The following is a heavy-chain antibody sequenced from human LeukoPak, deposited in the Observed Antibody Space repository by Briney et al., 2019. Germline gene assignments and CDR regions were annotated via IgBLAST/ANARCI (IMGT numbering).Heavy chain of an antibody. V-gene: IGHV3-48*01. J-gene: IGHJ3*02. CDR3: CIAVAGHDAFDI. CDR2: ISSSSSTI. Sequence: GGSLRLSCAASGFTFSSYGMSWVRQAPGKGLEWVSYISSSSSTIYYADSVKGRFTISRDNAKNSLYLQMNSLRAEDTAVYYCCIAVAGHDAFDIWGQGTMVTVSS. D-gene: IGHD6-19*01. CDR1: GFTFSSYG.